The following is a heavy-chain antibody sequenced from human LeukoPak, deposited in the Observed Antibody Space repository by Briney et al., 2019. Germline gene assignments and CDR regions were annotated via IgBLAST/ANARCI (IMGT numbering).Heavy chain of an antibody. D-gene: IGHD2-2*01. J-gene: IGHJ4*02. CDR3: ARDSCSSSSCYRGGLDY. CDR1: GFTFSSYG. Sequence: GGSLRLSCATSGFTFSSYGMHWVRHAPGKGLEWVAVIWYDGSNKYYADSVKGRFTISRDNSKTTLYLQMNSLRAEDTAVYYCARDSCSSSSCYRGGLDYWGQGTLVTVSS. CDR2: IWYDGSNK. V-gene: IGHV3-33*01.